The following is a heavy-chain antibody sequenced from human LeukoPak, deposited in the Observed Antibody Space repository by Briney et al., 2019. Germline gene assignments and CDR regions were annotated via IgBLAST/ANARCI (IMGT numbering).Heavy chain of an antibody. Sequence: PGGSLRLSCAASGFTFSSYAMTWVRQAPGKGLVWVSSISVSGDTTYYADSVKGRFTISRDNPKSTLYLQMNTLRAEDTAVYYCARGRLQVTFWGQGTQVAVSS. J-gene: IGHJ4*02. V-gene: IGHV3-23*01. CDR3: ARGRLQVTF. D-gene: IGHD4-23*01. CDR1: GFTFSSYA. CDR2: ISVSGDTT.